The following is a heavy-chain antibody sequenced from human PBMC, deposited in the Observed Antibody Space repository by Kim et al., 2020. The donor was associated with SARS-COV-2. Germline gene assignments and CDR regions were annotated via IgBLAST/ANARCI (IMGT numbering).Heavy chain of an antibody. Sequence: ADSVKRRFATSRDNSKNTLYLQMSSRRAEDTAVYYCARDDLKGNSYGEGLWGQGTLVTVSS. CDR3: ARDDLKGNSYGEGL. J-gene: IGHJ4*02. V-gene: IGHV3-33*01. D-gene: IGHD5-18*01.